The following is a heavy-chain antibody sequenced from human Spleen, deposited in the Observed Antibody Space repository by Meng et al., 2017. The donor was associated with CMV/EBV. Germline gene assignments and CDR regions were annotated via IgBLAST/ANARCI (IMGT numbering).Heavy chain of an antibody. D-gene: IGHD3-3*01. CDR1: GFTFSSYA. CDR3: AKGLLRFLEWSTHDAFDI. J-gene: IGHJ3*02. Sequence: GGSLRLSCAASGFTFSSYAMSWVRQAPGKGLEWVSAISGSGGSTYYADSVKGRFTISRDNSKNTLYLQMNSLRAEDTAVYYCAKGLLRFLEWSTHDAFDIWGQGTMVTVSS. CDR2: ISGSGGST. V-gene: IGHV3-23*01.